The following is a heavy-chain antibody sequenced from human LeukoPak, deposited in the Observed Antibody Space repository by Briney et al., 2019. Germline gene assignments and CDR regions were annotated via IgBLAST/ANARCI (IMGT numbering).Heavy chain of an antibody. CDR3: ARAGWIITSGIDY. CDR2: IYHIGST. CDR1: GYSISRGYY. V-gene: IGHV4-38-2*01. D-gene: IGHD3-10*01. Sequence: SETLSLTCGVSGYSISRGYYWAWIRQPPGKGLEWIGTIYHIGSTYYTPSLGSRVTVSADTSENEFSLNLKSVTAADTAVYYCARAGWIITSGIDYWGQGALVTVSS. J-gene: IGHJ4*02.